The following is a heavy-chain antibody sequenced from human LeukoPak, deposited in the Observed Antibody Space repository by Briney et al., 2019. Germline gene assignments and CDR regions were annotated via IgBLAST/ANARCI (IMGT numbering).Heavy chain of an antibody. CDR2: IYYSGSA. V-gene: IGHV4-59*01. D-gene: IGHD3-22*01. CDR1: NGSMSGYF. CDR3: ARAAARDYYYDSSGYYDY. J-gene: IGHJ4*02. Sequence: SETLSLTCTVSNGSMSGYFWSWTRQPPGKGLEWIGYIYYSGSANFNPSLKSRVTISVDTSKNQFSPKLSSVTAADTAVYYCARAAARDYYYDSSGYYDYWGQGTLVTVSS.